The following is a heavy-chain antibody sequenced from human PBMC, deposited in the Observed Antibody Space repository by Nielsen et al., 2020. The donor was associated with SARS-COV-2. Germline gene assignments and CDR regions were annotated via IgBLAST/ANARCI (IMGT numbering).Heavy chain of an antibody. D-gene: IGHD3-22*01. J-gene: IGHJ4*02. V-gene: IGHV3-11*06. CDR3: AGDGGGGYDIREGLDY. CDR1: GFSFSDYY. CDR2: ISDDSSYT. Sequence: GGSLRLSCAASGFSFSDYYMSWIRQAPGKSLEWISYISDDSSYTDYAESVRGRFTISRDNSRNTLYLQMNSLRAEDTAIYYCAGDGGGGYDIREGLDYWGQGTQVTVSS.